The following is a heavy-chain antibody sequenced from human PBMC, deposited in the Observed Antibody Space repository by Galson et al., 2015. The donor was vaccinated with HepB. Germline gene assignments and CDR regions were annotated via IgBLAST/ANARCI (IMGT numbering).Heavy chain of an antibody. D-gene: IGHD3-3*01. CDR3: ARDRPRTVMGPFGVVIIHGSHFDY. CDR1: GYTFTSYG. CDR2: ISAYNGNT. Sequence: SVKVSCKASGYTFTSYGISWVRQAPGQGLEWMGWISAYNGNTNYAQKLQGRVTMTTDTSTSTAYMELRSLRSDDTAVYYCARDRPRTVMGPFGVVIIHGSHFDYWGQGTLVTVSS. V-gene: IGHV1-18*04. J-gene: IGHJ4*02.